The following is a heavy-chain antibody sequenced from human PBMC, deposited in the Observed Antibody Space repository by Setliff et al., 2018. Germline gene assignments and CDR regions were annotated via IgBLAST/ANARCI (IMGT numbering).Heavy chain of an antibody. V-gene: IGHV4-59*11. J-gene: IGHJ4*02. CDR3: ATGIVGALDY. Sequence: SETLSLTCTVSGGSISSHYWSWIRQPPGKGLEWIGSIYYSGSTNYNPSLKSRVTISVDTSKNQFSLKLSSVTAADTAVYYCATGIVGALDYWGQGTLVTVSS. D-gene: IGHD1-26*01. CDR1: GGSISSHY. CDR2: IYYSGST.